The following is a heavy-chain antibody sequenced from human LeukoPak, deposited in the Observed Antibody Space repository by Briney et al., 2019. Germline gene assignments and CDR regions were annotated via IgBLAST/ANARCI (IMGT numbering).Heavy chain of an antibody. CDR1: GFTFSTFW. J-gene: IGHJ4*02. V-gene: IGHV3-7*02. D-gene: IGHD2-21*02. CDR2: IKQDESEK. Sequence: GGSLRLSCAASGFTFSTFWMSWVRQAPGKGLEWVASIKQDESEKYYVDSVKGRFTISRDNAKNSLYLQMNSLRAEDTAAYYCARGLCGGDCYSDSGQGTLVTVSS. CDR3: ARGLCGGDCYSD.